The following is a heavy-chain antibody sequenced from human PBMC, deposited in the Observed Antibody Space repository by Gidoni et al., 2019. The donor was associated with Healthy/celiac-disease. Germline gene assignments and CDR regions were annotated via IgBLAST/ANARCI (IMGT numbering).Heavy chain of an antibody. D-gene: IGHD4-17*01. CDR1: GFTFSSSA. V-gene: IGHV3-23*01. CDR3: AKGTTLGHYYYYGMYV. Sequence: EVQLLESGGGLVQPGGSLSLSCAASGFTFSSSAMSWVRQAPGKGLEWVSAISGSGGSTYYADSVKGRFTISRDNSKNTLYLQMNSLRAEDTAVYYCAKGTTLGHYYYYGMYVWGQGTTVTVSS. CDR2: ISGSGGST. J-gene: IGHJ6*02.